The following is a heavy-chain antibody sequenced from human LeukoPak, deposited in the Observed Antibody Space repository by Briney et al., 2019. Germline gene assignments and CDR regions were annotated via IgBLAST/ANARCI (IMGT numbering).Heavy chain of an antibody. Sequence: GGSLRLSCAASGFTFNNYAMTWVRQAPGRGLEWVSGISGSSGSTYYADSVKGRFTISRDNSKNTLNLQMNSLRVEDTAVYFCAKVYSIAVAGPVDYWGQGILVTVSS. D-gene: IGHD6-19*01. CDR1: GFTFNNYA. CDR3: AKVYSIAVAGPVDY. J-gene: IGHJ4*02. V-gene: IGHV3-23*01. CDR2: ISGSSGST.